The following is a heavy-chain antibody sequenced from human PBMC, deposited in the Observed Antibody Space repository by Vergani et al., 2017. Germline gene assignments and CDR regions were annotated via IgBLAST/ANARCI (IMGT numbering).Heavy chain of an antibody. CDR1: GGSISSYY. Sequence: QVQLQESGPGLVKPSETLSLTCTVSGGSISSYYWSWIRQPPGKGLEWIGYIYYSGSTNYNPSLKSRVTISVDTSKNQFSLKLSSVTAADTAVYYCARGYSKYCSSTSCRYYYYYYGMDVWGQGTTVTVSS. CDR2: IYYSGST. V-gene: IGHV4-59*01. D-gene: IGHD2-2*01. J-gene: IGHJ6*02. CDR3: ARGYSKYCSSTSCRYYYYYYGMDV.